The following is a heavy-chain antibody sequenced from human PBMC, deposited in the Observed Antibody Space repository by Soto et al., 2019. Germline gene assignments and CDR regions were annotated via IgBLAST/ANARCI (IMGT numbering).Heavy chain of an antibody. D-gene: IGHD6-13*01. CDR2: ISPSGGST. V-gene: IGHV1-46*01. CDR1: GYTFTSYY. J-gene: IGHJ4*02. CDR3: AREIQGIAAAGLTFDY. Sequence: ASVKVSCKASGYTFTSYYMHWVRQAPGQGLEWMGIISPSGGSTSYAQKFQGRVTMTRDTSTSTVYMELSSLRSEDTAVYYCAREIQGIAAAGLTFDYWGQGTLVPVSS.